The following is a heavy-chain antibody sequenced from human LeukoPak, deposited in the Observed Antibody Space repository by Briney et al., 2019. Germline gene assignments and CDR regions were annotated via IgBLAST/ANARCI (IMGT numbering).Heavy chain of an antibody. CDR2: IDPSDSYT. D-gene: IGHD5-12*01. J-gene: IGHJ6*02. CDR3: ARRVVATNYYGMDV. Sequence: GESLKISCKGSGYSFTSYWISWVRKMPGKGLEWMGRIDPSDSYTNYSPSFQGHVTISADKSISTAYLQWSSLKASDTAMYYCARRVVATNYYGMDVWGQGTTVTVSS. V-gene: IGHV5-10-1*01. CDR1: GYSFTSYW.